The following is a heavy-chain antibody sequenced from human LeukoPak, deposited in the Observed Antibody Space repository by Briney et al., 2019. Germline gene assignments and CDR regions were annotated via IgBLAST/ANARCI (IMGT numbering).Heavy chain of an antibody. J-gene: IGHJ4*02. Sequence: GGSLRLSCAASGFIFSTYWMSWVRQAPGKGLEWVAFIRYDGSNKYYADSVKGRFTISRDNSENTLYLQMNSLRAEDTAVYYCARAAQLEPTEVDYWGQGTLVTVSS. CDR3: ARAAQLEPTEVDY. V-gene: IGHV3-30*02. CDR2: IRYDGSNK. D-gene: IGHD1-1*01. CDR1: GFIFSTYW.